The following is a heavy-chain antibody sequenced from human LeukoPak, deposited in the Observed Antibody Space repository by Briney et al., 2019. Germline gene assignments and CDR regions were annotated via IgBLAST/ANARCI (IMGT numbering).Heavy chain of an antibody. CDR2: ISYDGSNK. CDR1: GFTFSSYA. V-gene: IGHV3-30-3*01. Sequence: HPGGSLRLSCAASGFTFSSYAMHWVRQAPGKGLEWVAVISYDGSNKYYADSVKGRFTISRGNSKNTLYLQMNSLRAEDTAVYYCARDASSIAARLTFYYFDYWGQGTLVTVSS. D-gene: IGHD6-6*01. CDR3: ARDASSIAARLTFYYFDY. J-gene: IGHJ4*02.